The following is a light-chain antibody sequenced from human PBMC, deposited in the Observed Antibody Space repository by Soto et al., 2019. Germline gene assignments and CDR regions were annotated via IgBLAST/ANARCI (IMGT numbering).Light chain of an antibody. Sequence: EIVLTESPATLPLSQGERATLSYGATQSGQSYLLCYQQKPVEAPRLLLYDASKSATHIPARFSGYGSGTDFTLTISSLEPEDFAVYYCQQRSNWPRLLTFGGGTKVDI. CDR1: QSGQSY. CDR3: QQRSNWPRLLT. V-gene: IGKV3-11*01. CDR2: DAS. J-gene: IGKJ4*01.